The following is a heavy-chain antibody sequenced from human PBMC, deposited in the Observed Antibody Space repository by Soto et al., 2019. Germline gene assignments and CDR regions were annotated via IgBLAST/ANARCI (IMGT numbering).Heavy chain of an antibody. Sequence: QVQLVQSGAEVKKPGASVKVSCKVSGYTLTELSMHWVRQAPGKGLEWMGGFDPEDGETNYAQKFQGRGTMTEDTAKDTDYMELSSLRSEDTAVYYCATDPGYYCGMDVWGQGTTVTVSS. J-gene: IGHJ6*02. CDR3: ATDPGYYCGMDV. V-gene: IGHV1-24*01. CDR2: FDPEDGET. CDR1: GYTLTELS.